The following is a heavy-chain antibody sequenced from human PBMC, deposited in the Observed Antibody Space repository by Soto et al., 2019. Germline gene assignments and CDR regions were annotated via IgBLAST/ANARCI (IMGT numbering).Heavy chain of an antibody. Sequence: QVQLVESGGGVVQPGRSLRLSCAASGFTFSNYGMHWVRQAPGKGLEWVALISYDGRNTYYAASVKGRFTISRDNAKNTLDLQMNSLRAEDTAVYYCAKAAGTINFHYWGQGTLVTVSS. CDR3: AKAAGTINFHY. V-gene: IGHV3-30*18. CDR1: GFTFSNYG. CDR2: ISYDGRNT. J-gene: IGHJ4*02. D-gene: IGHD1-1*01.